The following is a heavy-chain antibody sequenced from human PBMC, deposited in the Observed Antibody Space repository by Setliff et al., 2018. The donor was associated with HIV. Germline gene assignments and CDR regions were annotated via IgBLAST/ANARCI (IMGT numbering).Heavy chain of an antibody. CDR2: ISGSGGST. Sequence: PGGSLRLSCAASGFTFSSYAMAWVRQAPGKGLEWVSAISGSGGSTYYADSVKGRFTISRDNAKNSLYLQMNSLRAEDTAVYYCAKPLTQWGVSPYHYAVDVWGQGTTVTVSS. CDR1: GFTFSSYA. V-gene: IGHV3-23*01. D-gene: IGHD1-26*01. CDR3: AKPLTQWGVSPYHYAVDV. J-gene: IGHJ6*02.